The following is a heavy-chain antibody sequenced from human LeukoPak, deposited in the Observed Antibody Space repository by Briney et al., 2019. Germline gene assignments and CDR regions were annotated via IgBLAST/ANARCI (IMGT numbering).Heavy chain of an antibody. CDR2: INTDGSST. CDR1: GFTFSSYW. Sequence: PGGSLRLSCAASGFTFSSYWMHWVRQAPGKGLVWVSRINTDGSSTRYADSVKGRFTISRDNAKNTLYLQMNSLRAEDTAVYYCAKEVPYGSGSYYDYWGQGTLVTVSS. V-gene: IGHV3-74*01. D-gene: IGHD3-10*01. J-gene: IGHJ4*02. CDR3: AKEVPYGSGSYYDY.